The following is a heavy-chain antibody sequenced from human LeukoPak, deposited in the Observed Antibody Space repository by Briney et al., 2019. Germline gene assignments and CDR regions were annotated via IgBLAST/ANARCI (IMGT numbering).Heavy chain of an antibody. V-gene: IGHV4-31*11. Sequence: PSETLSLTCAVSGGSISSYYWSWIRQHPGKGLEWIGYIYYSGSTSYNPSLKSRLTISGDTSKNQFSLKLSSVTAADTAVYYCARGVRMDDRIGWFDPWGQGTLVTVSS. CDR1: GGSISSYY. CDR3: ARGVRMDDRIGWFDP. J-gene: IGHJ5*02. CDR2: IYYSGST. D-gene: IGHD2-2*03.